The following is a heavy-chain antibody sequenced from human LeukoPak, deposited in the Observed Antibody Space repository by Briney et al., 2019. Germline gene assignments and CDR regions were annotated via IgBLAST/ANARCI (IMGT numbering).Heavy chain of an antibody. V-gene: IGHV4-59*05. CDR2: IYYSGST. Sequence: PSETLSLTCSVSGGSISSYYWSWIRQPPGKGLEWIGSIYYSGSTYYNPSLKSRVTISVGTSKNQFSLKLSSVTAADTAVYYCARQDSSSWYHDYWGQGTLVTVSS. CDR1: GGSISSYY. CDR3: ARQDSSSWYHDY. J-gene: IGHJ4*02. D-gene: IGHD6-13*01.